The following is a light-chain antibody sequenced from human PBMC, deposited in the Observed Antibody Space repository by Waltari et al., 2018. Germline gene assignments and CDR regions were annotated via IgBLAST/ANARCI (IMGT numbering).Light chain of an antibody. J-gene: IGLJ3*02. Sequence: QSALTQPASVSGSPGQPTTIPCTGTSSHVGGHKYVSWYHQHPGKFPKIMIYDVSNRPSGVSNRFSGSKSGNTASLTISGLQAEDEADYYCSSYTSSSTWVFGGGTKLTVL. CDR1: SSHVGGHKY. CDR2: DVS. V-gene: IGLV2-14*01. CDR3: SSYTSSSTWV.